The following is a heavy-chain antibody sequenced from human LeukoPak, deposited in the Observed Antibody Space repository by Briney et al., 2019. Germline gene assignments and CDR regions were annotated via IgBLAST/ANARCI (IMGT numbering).Heavy chain of an antibody. Sequence: PSETLSLTCAVSGGSISSGGYSWSWIRQPPGKGLEWIGEINHSGSTNYNPSLKSRVTISVDTSKNQFSLKLSSVTAADTAVYYCARRGIEDGMDVWGQGTTVTVSS. CDR3: ARRGIEDGMDV. CDR1: GGSISSGGYS. J-gene: IGHJ6*02. V-gene: IGHV4-30-2*01. CDR2: INHSGST. D-gene: IGHD2-21*01.